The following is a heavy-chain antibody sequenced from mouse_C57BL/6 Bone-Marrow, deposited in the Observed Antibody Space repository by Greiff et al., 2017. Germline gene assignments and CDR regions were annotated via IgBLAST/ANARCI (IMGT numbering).Heavy chain of an antibody. Sequence: QVQLQQSGAELVRPGTSVKMSCKASGYTFTHYWIGWAKQRPGHGLEWIGDIYPGGGSTNYTEKFNGKATLTADKSSSTAYMQFSILTSEDSAIYYCAREVVASDWYFDVWGTGTTVTGSS. CDR3: AREVVASDWYFDV. CDR1: GYTFTHYW. CDR2: IYPGGGST. J-gene: IGHJ1*03. D-gene: IGHD1-1*01. V-gene: IGHV1-63*01.